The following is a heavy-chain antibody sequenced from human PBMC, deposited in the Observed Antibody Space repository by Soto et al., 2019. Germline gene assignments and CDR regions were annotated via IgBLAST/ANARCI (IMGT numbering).Heavy chain of an antibody. D-gene: IGHD1-26*01. J-gene: IGHJ4*02. CDR2: ICYSGST. CDR1: GGSISSSSYY. Sequence: QLQLQESGPGLVKPSETLSLTCTVSGGSISSSSYYWGWIRQPPGKGLEWIGSICYSGSTSYNPSPKSRISNSVDTPYNKSARYSGSVTAADTAVYYCARQLECELLYFDYCGQRTLVTVSA. CDR3: ARQLECELLYFDY. V-gene: IGHV4-39*01.